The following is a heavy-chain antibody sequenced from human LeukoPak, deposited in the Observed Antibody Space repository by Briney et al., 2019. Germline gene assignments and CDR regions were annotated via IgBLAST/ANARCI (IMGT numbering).Heavy chain of an antibody. CDR1: GVNVSTNY. V-gene: IGHV3-53*01. Sequence: GGALRLSCAASGVNVSTNYMSWGRDALGGGREWGSTLYTVGGAQYTAFVKGQVTISRDISNNTLYRQLSYLSSENTAVYYCAGSXNYXXNYFDDWGEGTPVIVS. D-gene: IGHD2/OR15-2a*01. CDR3: AGSXNYXXNYFDD. J-gene: IGHJ4*02. CDR2: LYTVGGA.